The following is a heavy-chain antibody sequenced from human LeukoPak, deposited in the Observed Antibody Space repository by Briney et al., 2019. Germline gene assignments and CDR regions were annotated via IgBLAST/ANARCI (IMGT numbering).Heavy chain of an antibody. Sequence: SETLSLTCTVSGGSISSYYWSWLRQPPGKGLEWIGFIYYSGSTNYNPSLKSRVTISVDTSKNQFSLKLSSVTAADTAVYYCTRGSIAYYYMDVWGKGTTVTISS. J-gene: IGHJ6*03. CDR3: TRGSIAYYYMDV. CDR1: GGSISSYY. V-gene: IGHV4-59*01. D-gene: IGHD3-22*01. CDR2: IYYSGST.